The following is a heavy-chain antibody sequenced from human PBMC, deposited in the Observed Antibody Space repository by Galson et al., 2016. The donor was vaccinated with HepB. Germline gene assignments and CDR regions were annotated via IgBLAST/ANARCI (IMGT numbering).Heavy chain of an antibody. CDR1: EFTFSSYA. CDR2: ISYDGSNK. V-gene: IGHV3-30-3*01. Sequence: SLRLSCAASEFTFSSYAMHWVRQAPGKGLEWVAVISYDGSNKYYADSVKGRFTISRDNSKNTMYLQMNSLRAEDTAVYYCAGRWLPGPFDYWGQGTLVAVSS. D-gene: IGHD5-24*01. CDR3: AGRWLPGPFDY. J-gene: IGHJ4*02.